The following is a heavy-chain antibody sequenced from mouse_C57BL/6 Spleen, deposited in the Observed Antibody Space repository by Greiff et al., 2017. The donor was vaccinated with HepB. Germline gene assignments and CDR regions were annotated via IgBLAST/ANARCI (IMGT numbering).Heavy chain of an antibody. Sequence: QVQLQQPGAELVKPGASVKMSCKASGYTFTSYWITWVKQRPGLGLEWIGDIYPGSGSTNYNEKFKSKATLTVDTSSSTAYMQLSSLTSEDSAVYYCARDYGSSYAMDYWGQGTSVTVSS. V-gene: IGHV1-55*01. J-gene: IGHJ4*01. CDR1: GYTFTSYW. CDR2: IYPGSGST. CDR3: ARDYGSSYAMDY. D-gene: IGHD1-1*01.